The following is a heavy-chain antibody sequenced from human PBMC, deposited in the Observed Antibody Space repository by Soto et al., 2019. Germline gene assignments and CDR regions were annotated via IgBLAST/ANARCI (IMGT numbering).Heavy chain of an antibody. Sequence: ASVKVSCKASGYTFTDYYVHWVRQAPGQGLEGMGWINPNSGGTKTAQKFQGRVTVTRDTSISTAYMDLSRLRSDDTAVYYCARDVTRTQSYTNGVCHYHYYHMDVWGQGTMVTVSS. J-gene: IGHJ6*02. D-gene: IGHD2-8*01. CDR1: GYTFTDYY. CDR3: ARDVTRTQSYTNGVCHYHYYHMDV. V-gene: IGHV1-2*02. CDR2: INPNSGGT.